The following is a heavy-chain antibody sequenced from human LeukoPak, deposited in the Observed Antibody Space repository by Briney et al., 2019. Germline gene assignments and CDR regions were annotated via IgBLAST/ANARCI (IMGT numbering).Heavy chain of an antibody. V-gene: IGHV4-59*01. CDR2: IYYSGST. Sequence: SETLSLTCTVSGGSISSYYWSWIRQPPGKGMEWFGYIYYSGSTNYNPSLKSRVTISVDTSKNQFSLKLSSVTAADTAVYYCARESSGIDYWGQGTLVTVSS. J-gene: IGHJ4*02. CDR3: ARESSGIDY. CDR1: GGSISSYY. D-gene: IGHD6-19*01.